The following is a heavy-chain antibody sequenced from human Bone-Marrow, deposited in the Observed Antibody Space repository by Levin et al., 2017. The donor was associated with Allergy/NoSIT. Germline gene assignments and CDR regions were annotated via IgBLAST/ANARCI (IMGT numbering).Heavy chain of an antibody. CDR1: GYSFTDFY. D-gene: IGHD1-26*01. CDR2: INPLNGGI. CDR3: ASSLVGATFDF. Sequence: ASVKVSCKASGYSFTDFYIHWVRQAPGLGLEWMGLINPLNGGIKYAPKFQGRVTMTRDTPMTTAYMELTNLRSDDTAVYYCASSLVGATFDFWGQGTLVTVSS. J-gene: IGHJ4*01. V-gene: IGHV1-2*02.